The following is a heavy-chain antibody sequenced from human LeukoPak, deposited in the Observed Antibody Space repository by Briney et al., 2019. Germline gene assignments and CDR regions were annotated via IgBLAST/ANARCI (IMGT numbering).Heavy chain of an antibody. V-gene: IGHV3-23*01. CDR2: ISGSGGST. D-gene: IGHD3-22*01. CDR3: AKAGVTYYYDSSGYYLPEFDY. CDR1: GVTFSSYA. Sequence: GGSLRLSCAASGVTFSSYAMSWVRQAPGEGLEWFSAISGSGGSTYYADSVKGRFTISRDNSKNTLYLQMNSLRAEDTAVYYCAKAGVTYYYDSSGYYLPEFDYWGQGTLVTVSS. J-gene: IGHJ4*02.